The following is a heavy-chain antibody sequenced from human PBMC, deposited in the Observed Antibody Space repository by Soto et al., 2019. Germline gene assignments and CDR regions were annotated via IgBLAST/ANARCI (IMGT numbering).Heavy chain of an antibody. Sequence: PSETLSLTCAVYGGSFSGHYWSWIRQPPGKGQEWIGEINHSGSTNYNPSLKRRVTISVDTSKNQFSLKLSSVTAADTAVYYCARAKVGMVRGVFYYYYGMDVWGQGTTVTVSS. CDR1: GGSFSGHY. CDR3: ARAKVGMVRGVFYYYYGMDV. D-gene: IGHD3-10*01. CDR2: INHSGST. V-gene: IGHV4-34*01. J-gene: IGHJ6*02.